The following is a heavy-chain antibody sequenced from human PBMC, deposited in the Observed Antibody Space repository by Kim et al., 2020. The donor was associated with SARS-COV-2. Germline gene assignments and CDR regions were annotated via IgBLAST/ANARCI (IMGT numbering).Heavy chain of an antibody. V-gene: IGHV3-49*04. CDR2: IRGKAYAGTT. J-gene: IGHJ4*02. Sequence: GGSLRLSCTASGFAFSESAMSWVRQAPGKGLEWVGFIRGKAYAGTTEYAASVKGRFIISRDDSKNVAYLQMYSLKIEDTAVYFCVEWEFDYWGQGTRVTV. CDR3: VEWEFDY. D-gene: IGHD1-26*01. CDR1: GFAFSESA.